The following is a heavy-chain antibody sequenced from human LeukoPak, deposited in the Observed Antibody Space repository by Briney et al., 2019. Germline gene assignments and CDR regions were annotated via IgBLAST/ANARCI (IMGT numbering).Heavy chain of an antibody. CDR3: ARGYSYRFDY. CDR2: IAANGDS. CDR1: GFTFYNYD. D-gene: IGHD4-11*01. V-gene: IGHV3-13*01. J-gene: IGHJ4*02. Sequence: GGSLRLSCAASGFTFYNYDMHWVRQTGKDLEWVSVIAANGDSYYAGSVKGRFTISRDNGNNALYLQMNSLRDGDTAVYYCARGYSYRFDYWGQGTLVTVSS.